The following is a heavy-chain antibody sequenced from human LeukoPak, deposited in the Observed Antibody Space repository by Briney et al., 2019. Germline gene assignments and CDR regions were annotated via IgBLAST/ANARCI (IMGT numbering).Heavy chain of an antibody. V-gene: IGHV3-72*01. CDR2: TRNKANSYTT. J-gene: IGHJ6*03. CDR1: GFTFSDHY. D-gene: IGHD6-13*01. Sequence: PGGSLRLSCAASGFTFSDHYMDWVRQAPGKGLEWVGRTRNKANSYTTEYAASVKGRFTISRDDSKNSLYLQMNSLKTEDTAVYYCARGASSWYPPGYYYYYMGVWGKGTTVTISS. CDR3: ARGASSWYPPGYYYYYMGV.